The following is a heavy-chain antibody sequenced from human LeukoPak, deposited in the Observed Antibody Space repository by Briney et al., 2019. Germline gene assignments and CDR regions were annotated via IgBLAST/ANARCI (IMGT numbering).Heavy chain of an antibody. V-gene: IGHV3-23*01. J-gene: IGHJ4*02. Sequence: SLRLSCTASGFTFSNFVMSWVRQAPGKGLEWVSSISDSGGCIYHTDSVKGRFTTSRDNSKKTLYLQMNSLRAEDTAVYYCAKDRAIRGSKGFDSWGPGTLVNGSS. D-gene: IGHD1-26*01. CDR1: GFTFSNFV. CDR2: ISDSGGCI. CDR3: AKDRAIRGSKGFDS.